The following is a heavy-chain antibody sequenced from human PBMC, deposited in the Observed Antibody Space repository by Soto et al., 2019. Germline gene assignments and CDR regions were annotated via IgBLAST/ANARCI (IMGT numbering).Heavy chain of an antibody. CDR3: AIQLVGTGAFDI. CDR1: GFTFSDYY. CDR2: ISSSGSTI. Sequence: PGGSLILSCAASGFTFSDYYMSWIRQAPGKGLERVSYISSSGSTIYYADSVKVRFTISMDNAKNSLYLQMNSLRAEDSAVYYCAIQLVGTGAFDIWGQGTMVTV. D-gene: IGHD5-18*01. J-gene: IGHJ3*02. V-gene: IGHV3-11*01.